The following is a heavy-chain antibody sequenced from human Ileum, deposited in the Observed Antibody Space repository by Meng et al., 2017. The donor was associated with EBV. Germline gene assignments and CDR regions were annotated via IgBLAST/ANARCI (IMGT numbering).Heavy chain of an antibody. V-gene: IGHV3-30*03. CDR3: TRQGQDL. CDR1: GLTFSKQI. D-gene: IGHD2-15*01. Sequence: VESGGVWVKPGRSLRLYCVVSGLTFSKQIIHWIRQAPGEGLDWVAVISSENYTYYSDSVKGRFTITRDNSANTVYLQMDNLGPQDTALYFCTRQGQDLWGQGTLVTVSS. J-gene: IGHJ4*02. CDR2: ISSENYT.